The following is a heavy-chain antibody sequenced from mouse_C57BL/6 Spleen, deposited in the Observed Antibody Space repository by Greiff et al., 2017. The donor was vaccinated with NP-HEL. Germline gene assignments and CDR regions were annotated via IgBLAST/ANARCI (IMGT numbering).Heavy chain of an antibody. CDR2: IWTGGGT. D-gene: IGHD1-1*01. CDR1: GFSLTSYA. Sequence: VKLQESGPGLVAPSQSLSITCTVSGFSLTSYAISWVRQPPGKGLEWLGVIWTGGGTNYNSALKSRLSISKDNSKSQFFLKMNSLQTDDTARYYCARKTGLSTVVAGWYFDVWGTGTTVTVSS. V-gene: IGHV2-9-1*01. J-gene: IGHJ1*03. CDR3: ARKTGLSTVVAGWYFDV.